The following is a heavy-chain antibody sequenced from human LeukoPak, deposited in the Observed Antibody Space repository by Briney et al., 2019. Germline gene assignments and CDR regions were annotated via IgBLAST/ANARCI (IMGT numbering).Heavy chain of an antibody. CDR2: SSSSGTT. D-gene: IGHD5-18*01. J-gene: IGHJ4*02. Sequence: TFSSSSGTTYYADSVKGRFTISRDNAKNSLYLQMNSLRAEDTAVYYCARDLVDTTRWGFDYWGQGTLVTVSS. V-gene: IGHV3-69-1*02. CDR3: ARDLVDTTRWGFDY.